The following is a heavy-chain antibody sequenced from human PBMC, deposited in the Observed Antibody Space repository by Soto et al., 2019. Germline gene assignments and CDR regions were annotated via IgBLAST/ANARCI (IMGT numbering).Heavy chain of an antibody. CDR1: GFTIRMYW. J-gene: IGHJ4*02. Sequence: EVQMVESGGGLVQPGGSLRLSCAASGFTIRMYWMSWVRQAPGKGLEWVANINEDGSERDYVDSVRGRFTISRDNAKNSLYLEMSSLRAEETAVYYCAVHAATLDYWGQGTLVTVSS. CDR2: INEDGSER. V-gene: IGHV3-7*03. CDR3: AVHAATLDY. D-gene: IGHD6-13*01.